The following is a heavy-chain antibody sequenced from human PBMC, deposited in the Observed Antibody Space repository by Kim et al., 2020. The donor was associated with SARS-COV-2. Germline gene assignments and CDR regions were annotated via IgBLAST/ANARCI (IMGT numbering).Heavy chain of an antibody. CDR3: ARGDQYSYGFMEPSWFDP. V-gene: IGHV5-51*01. J-gene: IGHJ5*02. D-gene: IGHD5-18*01. CDR1: GYSFTSYW. CDR2: IYPGDSDT. Sequence: GESLKISCKGSGYSFTSYWIGWVRQMPGKGLEWMGIIYPGDSDTRYSPSFQGQVTISADKSISTAYLQWSSLKASDTAMYYCARGDQYSYGFMEPSWFDPWGQGTLVTVSS.